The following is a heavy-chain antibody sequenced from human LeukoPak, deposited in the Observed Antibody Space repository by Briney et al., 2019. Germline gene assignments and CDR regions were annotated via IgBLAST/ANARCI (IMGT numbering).Heavy chain of an antibody. CDR2: IGTSGST. CDR1: GFTFGTYA. Sequence: GGSLRLSCAASGFTFGTYAMSWVRQAPGKGLEWVSGIGTSGSTYYADSVRGRFTISRDNSKNTLYLQMNSLRADDTAIYYCAKKLAAGIPAFDSWGQGTLVTVSS. J-gene: IGHJ4*02. D-gene: IGHD6-13*01. CDR3: AKKLAAGIPAFDS. V-gene: IGHV3-23*01.